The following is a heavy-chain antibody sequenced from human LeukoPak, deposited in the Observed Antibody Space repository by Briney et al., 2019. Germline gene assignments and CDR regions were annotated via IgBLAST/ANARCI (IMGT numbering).Heavy chain of an antibody. V-gene: IGHV4-34*01. CDR1: GGSFSGYY. D-gene: IGHD1-7*01. CDR2: INHSGST. Sequence: SETLSLTCAVYGGSFSGYYWGCIRQPPGEGLEWIGAINHSGSTNCNPYLKSRVTISVDTSKNQFSLKLSSVAAADTAVYYCASISSPWNSYFDYWGQGTLVTVSS. J-gene: IGHJ4*02. CDR3: ASISSPWNSYFDY.